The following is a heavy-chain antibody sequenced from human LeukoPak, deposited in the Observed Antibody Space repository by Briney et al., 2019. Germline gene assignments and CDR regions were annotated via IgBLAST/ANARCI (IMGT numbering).Heavy chain of an antibody. CDR1: GYTFTSYY. CDR3: ARDIVVVVAATPYYYYGMDV. CDR2: INPSGGST. V-gene: IGHV1-46*01. Sequence: ASVKVSCKASGYTFTSYYMHWVRQAPGQGLEWMGIINPSGGSTSYAQKFQGRVTMTRDTSTSTVYMELGSLRSEDTAVYYCARDIVVVVAATPYYYYGMDVWGQGTTVTVSS. J-gene: IGHJ6*02. D-gene: IGHD2-15*01.